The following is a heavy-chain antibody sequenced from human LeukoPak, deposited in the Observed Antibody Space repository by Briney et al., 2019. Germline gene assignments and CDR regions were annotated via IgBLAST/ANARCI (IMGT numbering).Heavy chain of an antibody. CDR1: GYTFTSYY. CDR3: VREYPGGSFDY. J-gene: IGHJ4*02. Sequence: ASVKVSCKASGYTFTSYYMHWIRQAPGQGLEWMGIIKPSGVGTGYAQKFQGRVTMTSDTSTSTVYMDLSSLRSEDTAVYYCVREYPGGSFDYWGQGTLVPVSS. V-gene: IGHV1-46*01. CDR2: IKPSGVGT. D-gene: IGHD5-12*01.